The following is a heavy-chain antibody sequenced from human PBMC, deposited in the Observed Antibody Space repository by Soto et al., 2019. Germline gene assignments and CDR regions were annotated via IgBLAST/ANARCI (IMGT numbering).Heavy chain of an antibody. CDR1: GFTFNDCA. Sequence: EVQVLESGGGLVQPGGSLRLSCAASGFTFNDCAMSWVRQAPGKGLEWVSSISGSGYDIYYADSVKGRFTIFRDTRKNTVYLKRENLRADAAAVYFCAKSRPRATIFGVVINGFDYWGQGTLVTVSS. V-gene: IGHV3-23*01. J-gene: IGHJ4*02. D-gene: IGHD3-3*01. CDR2: ISGSGYDI. CDR3: AKSRPRATIFGVVINGFDY.